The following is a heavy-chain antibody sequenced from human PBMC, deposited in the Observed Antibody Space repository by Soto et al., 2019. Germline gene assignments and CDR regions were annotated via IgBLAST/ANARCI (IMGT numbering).Heavy chain of an antibody. CDR2: INHSGST. J-gene: IGHJ1*01. CDR3: ASGGHCSGGSCLEYFQH. D-gene: IGHD2-15*01. V-gene: IGHV4-34*01. CDR1: GGSFSGYY. Sequence: QVQLQQWGAGLLKPSETLSLTCAVYGGSFSGYYWSWIRQPPGKGLEWIGEINHSGSTNYNPSLKSRVTISVDTSKNQFSLKLSSVTAADTAVYYCASGGHCSGGSCLEYFQHWGQGTLVTVSS.